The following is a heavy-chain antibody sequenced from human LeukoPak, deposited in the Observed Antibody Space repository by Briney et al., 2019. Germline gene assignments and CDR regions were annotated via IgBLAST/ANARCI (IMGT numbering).Heavy chain of an antibody. CDR1: GFTVCSNY. Sequence: AGGSLRLSCAASGFTVCSNYMSGVRQAPGTGLEGVSIIYSGWNYYADSVKGRFTVSRDNAKNMVYLQMNSLRAEDTAVYYCAREQIWSWGYWGQGTLVTVSS. CDR3: AREQIWSWGY. D-gene: IGHD3-10*01. CDR2: IYSGWN. V-gene: IGHV3-66*01. J-gene: IGHJ4*02.